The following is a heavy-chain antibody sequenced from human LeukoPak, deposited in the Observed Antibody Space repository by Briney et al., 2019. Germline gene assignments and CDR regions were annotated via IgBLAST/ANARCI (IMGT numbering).Heavy chain of an antibody. J-gene: IGHJ4*02. CDR3: TREQLLPDY. V-gene: IGHV3-11*05. CDR2: ISKTSSYT. D-gene: IGHD2-21*01. CDR1: GFTFSDYY. Sequence: GGSLRLSCAASGFTFSDYYMNWIRQAPGKGLEWVSQISKTSSYTNYADSVKGRFTISRDNARNSLYLQMNSLRAEDTAVYYCTREQLLPDYWGQGTLVTVSS.